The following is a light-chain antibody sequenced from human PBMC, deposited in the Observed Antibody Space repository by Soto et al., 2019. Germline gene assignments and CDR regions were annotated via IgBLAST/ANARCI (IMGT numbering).Light chain of an antibody. CDR2: GAS. J-gene: IGKJ2*01. V-gene: IGKV3-20*01. CDR3: QQYDSSPLYT. Sequence: DIVLTQSPGTLSLSPGERATLSCRASQSVGSSHLAWYQQKPGQAPRLGIYGASNRASGIPDRFSGSGSGTDFTLTISRLEPEDFAVYYCQQYDSSPLYTFGQGTKLEIK. CDR1: QSVGSSH.